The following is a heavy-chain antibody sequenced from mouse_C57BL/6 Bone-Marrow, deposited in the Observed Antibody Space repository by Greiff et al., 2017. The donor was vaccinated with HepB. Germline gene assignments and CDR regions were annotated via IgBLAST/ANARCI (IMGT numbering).Heavy chain of an antibody. CDR2: IYPRDGGS. V-gene: IGHV1-78*01. Sequence: VQLQESDAELVKPGASVKIPCKASGYTFTDHTIHWMKQRPEKGLEWIGYIYPRDGGSRYNQKFKGKATLTGDKSSSTAYMQLNSLTSEDSAVFFCARRSTVEDFDVGGTGTTTTVTS. J-gene: IGHJ1*03. CDR1: GYTFTDHT. CDR3: ARRSTVEDFDV. D-gene: IGHD1-1*01.